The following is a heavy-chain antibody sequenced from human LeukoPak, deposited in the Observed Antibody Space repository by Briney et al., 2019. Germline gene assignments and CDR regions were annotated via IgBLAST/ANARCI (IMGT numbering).Heavy chain of an antibody. CDR2: IYSGGST. CDR3: ARERHYYGHAFDI. V-gene: IGHV3-53*01. CDR1: GFTVSSNY. Sequence: GGSLRLSCAASGFTVSSNYMSWVRQAPGEGLEWVSVIYSGGSTYYADSAKGRFTISRDNSKNTLYLQMNSLRAEDTAVYYCARERHYYGHAFDIWGQGTMVTVSS. J-gene: IGHJ3*02. D-gene: IGHD3-10*01.